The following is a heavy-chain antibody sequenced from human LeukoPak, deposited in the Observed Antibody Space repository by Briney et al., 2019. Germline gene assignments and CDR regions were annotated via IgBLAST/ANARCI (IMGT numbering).Heavy chain of an antibody. CDR3: TTDLHGSGSYDY. CDR2: IKSKTEGGTT. D-gene: IGHD3-10*01. Sequence: GGSLRLSCAASGFTFSNAWMSWVRQAPGKGLEWVGRIKSKTEGGTTDYAAPVKGRFTISRDDSKNTLYLQMNSLKTEDTAVYYCTTDLHGSGSYDYWGQGTLVTVSS. CDR1: GFTFSNAW. V-gene: IGHV3-15*01. J-gene: IGHJ4*02.